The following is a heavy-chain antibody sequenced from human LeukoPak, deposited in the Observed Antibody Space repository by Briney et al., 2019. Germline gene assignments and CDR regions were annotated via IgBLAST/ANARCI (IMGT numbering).Heavy chain of an antibody. CDR3: ARGSRGYSYG. CDR2: VYNGGST. V-gene: IGHV4-59*01. Sequence: PSETLSLTCTVSGGSISIYYWSWVRQPPGKGLEWIGYVYNGGSTNYNPSLKSRVTISVDTSKNQFSLKLSSVTAADTAVYYCARGSRGYSYGWGQGTLVTVSS. J-gene: IGHJ4*02. CDR1: GGSISIYY. D-gene: IGHD5-18*01.